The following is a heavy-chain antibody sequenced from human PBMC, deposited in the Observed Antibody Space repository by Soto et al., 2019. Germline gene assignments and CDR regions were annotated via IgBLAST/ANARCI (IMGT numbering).Heavy chain of an antibody. Sequence: LRLSSAASGCTFSNYWMHLIRQAPGKGLVWVSYIDTDGSDTIYADSVKGRFTISRDNAKNTVYLQMNSLRVEDTAVYYCATLNSFGSDYWGQGTQVTV. CDR1: GCTFSNYW. CDR2: IDTDGSDT. J-gene: IGHJ4*02. D-gene: IGHD5-18*01. V-gene: IGHV3-74*01. CDR3: ATLNSFGSDY.